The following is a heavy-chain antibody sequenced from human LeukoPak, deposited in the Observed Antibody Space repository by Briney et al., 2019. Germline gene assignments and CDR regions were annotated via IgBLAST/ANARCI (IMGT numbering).Heavy chain of an antibody. CDR1: GFTFRSYE. D-gene: IGHD3-22*01. Sequence: QPGGSLRLSCAASGFTFRSYEMIWVRQAPGHGLEWLAYISSSGDRTLYCSASMKGRFTVSRDNAKNSLYLQMNTLTIEDTAVYYCARESDGGGYRFDYWGQGSLVTVSS. V-gene: IGHV3-48*03. CDR2: ISSSGDRTL. J-gene: IGHJ4*02. CDR3: ARESDGGGYRFDY.